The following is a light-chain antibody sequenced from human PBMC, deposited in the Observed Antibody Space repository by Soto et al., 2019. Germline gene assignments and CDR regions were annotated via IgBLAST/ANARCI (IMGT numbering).Light chain of an antibody. CDR3: QSGYSSTVV. Sequence: SYELTQPPSVSVSPEQTASITCSGDKLGDTYVSWYQQKPGQSPVVVIYQDTKRPSGITERFSGSNSENTATLTIDGTQAMDAADYYCQSGYSSTVVFGTGTKLTVL. CDR1: KLGDTY. J-gene: IGLJ1*01. V-gene: IGLV3-1*01. CDR2: QDT.